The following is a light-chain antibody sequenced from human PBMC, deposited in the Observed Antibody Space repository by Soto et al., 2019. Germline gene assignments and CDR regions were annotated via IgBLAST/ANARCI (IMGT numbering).Light chain of an antibody. J-gene: IGKJ2*01. V-gene: IGKV1-39*01. CDR2: GAS. CDR3: QQGYSAGT. CDR1: QSISSY. Sequence: DIQMTQSPSSLSASVGDRVTITCRASQSISSYLNWYQQKPGKAPKLLIYGASSLQSGVPSRFSGSGSGTDFTLTISRLQPEDFATYYCQQGYSAGTFGQGTKLEIK.